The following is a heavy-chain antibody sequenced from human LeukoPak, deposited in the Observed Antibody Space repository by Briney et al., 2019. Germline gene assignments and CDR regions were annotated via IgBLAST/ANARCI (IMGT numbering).Heavy chain of an antibody. V-gene: IGHV1-2*02. D-gene: IGHD1-26*01. CDR3: ARGVGATSDAFDI. CDR1: GYTFTGYY. J-gene: IGHJ3*02. CDR2: INPNTGGT. Sequence: ASVKVSCKASGYTFTGYYMHWVRQAPGQGLEWMGWINPNTGGTNYAQKFQGRVTMTRDTSISTAYMELSRLRSDDTAVYYCARGVGATSDAFDIWGQGTMVTVSS.